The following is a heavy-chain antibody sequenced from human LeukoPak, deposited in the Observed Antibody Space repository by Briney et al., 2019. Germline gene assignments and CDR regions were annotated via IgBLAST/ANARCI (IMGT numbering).Heavy chain of an antibody. CDR1: GGSISSYY. CDR2: IYYSGST. V-gene: IGHV4-59*01. D-gene: IGHD6-19*01. CDR3: ARAGAVADPYYYYGMDV. J-gene: IGHJ6*02. Sequence: SETLSLTCTVSGGSISSYYWSWIRQPPGKGLEWIGYIYYSGSTNYNPSLKSRVTISVDTFKNQFSLKLSSVTAADTAVYYCARAGAVADPYYYYGMDVWGQGTTVTVSS.